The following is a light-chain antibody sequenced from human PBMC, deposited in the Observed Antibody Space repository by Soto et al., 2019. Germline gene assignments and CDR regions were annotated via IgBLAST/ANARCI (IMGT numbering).Light chain of an antibody. CDR1: QSLLHTNGYNY. J-gene: IGKJ4*01. V-gene: IGKV2-28*01. CDR3: MQALQTPLT. CDR2: LGS. Sequence: DIVMTQTPLSLPVTPGEPASISCRSSQSLLHTNGYNYLDWYLQKPGQCPQLLISLGSDRASGVPDRFSGSGSGTEFTLKISRVEAEDVGVYYCMQALQTPLTFGGGTQVEIK.